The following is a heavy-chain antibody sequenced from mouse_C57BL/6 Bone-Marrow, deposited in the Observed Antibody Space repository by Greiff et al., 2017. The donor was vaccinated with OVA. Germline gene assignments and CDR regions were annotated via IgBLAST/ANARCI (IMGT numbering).Heavy chain of an antibody. J-gene: IGHJ1*03. D-gene: IGHD2-4*01. CDR1: GYTFTDYY. V-gene: IGHV1-19*01. CDR2: INPYNGGT. CDR3: ARGYYDYDDGRPGHWYFDV. Sequence: EVQLQQSGPVLVKPGASVKMSCKASGYTFTDYYMNWVKQSHGKSLEWIGVINPYNGGTSYNQKFKGKATLTVDKSSSTAYMELNSLTSEDSAVYYCARGYYDYDDGRPGHWYFDVWGTGTTVTVSS.